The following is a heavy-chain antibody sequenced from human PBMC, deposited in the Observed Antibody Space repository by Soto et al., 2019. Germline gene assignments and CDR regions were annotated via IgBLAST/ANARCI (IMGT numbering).Heavy chain of an antibody. D-gene: IGHD3-22*01. J-gene: IGHJ4*02. CDR2: IIPLSGTT. V-gene: IGHV1-69*01. Sequence: QVQLVQSGAEVRKPGSSVKFSCKASGGTFSNHAISWVRQSPGQGPEWMGGIIPLSGTTNYAPKFQGRLTITADESMTTANRELSSLRYEDTAVYYCARGPDRSGFYLFDYWGQGTLVTVSS. CDR3: ARGPDRSGFYLFDY. CDR1: GGTFSNHA.